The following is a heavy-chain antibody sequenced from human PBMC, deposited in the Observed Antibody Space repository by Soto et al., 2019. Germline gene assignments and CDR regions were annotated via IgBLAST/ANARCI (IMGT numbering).Heavy chain of an antibody. D-gene: IGHD4-17*01. CDR1: GFTFSSYW. V-gene: IGHV3-7*01. CDR3: ARGDYEHSYYYYYMDV. Sequence: GGSLRLSCAASGFTFSSYWMSWVRQAPGKGLEWVANIKQDGSEKYYVDSVKGRFTISRDNAKNSLYLQMNSLRAEDTAVYYCARGDYEHSYYYYYMDVWGKGTTVTVSS. J-gene: IGHJ6*03. CDR2: IKQDGSEK.